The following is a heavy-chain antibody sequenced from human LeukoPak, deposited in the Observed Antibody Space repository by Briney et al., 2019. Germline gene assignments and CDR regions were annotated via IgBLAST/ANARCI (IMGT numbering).Heavy chain of an antibody. CDR2: IRYDGSNK. D-gene: IGHD6-13*01. J-gene: IGHJ5*02. CDR1: GFTFSSYG. CDR3: AKDPARYSSSANWFDP. V-gene: IGHV3-30*02. Sequence: GGSLRLSCAASGFTFSSYGMHWVCQAPGKGLEWVAFIRYDGSNKYYADSVKGRFTISRDSSKNTLYLQMNSLRAEDTAVYYCAKDPARYSSSANWFDPWGQGTLVTVSS.